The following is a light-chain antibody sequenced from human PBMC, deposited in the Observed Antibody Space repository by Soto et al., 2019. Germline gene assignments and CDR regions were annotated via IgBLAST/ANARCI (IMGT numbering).Light chain of an antibody. V-gene: IGLV3-21*02. CDR1: NIESKS. J-gene: IGLJ1*01. CDR3: QVWDISSDQYL. CDR2: DDG. Sequence: YDLTQPPSVSVAPGQTARITCGGNNIESKSVHWYQQRPGQAPVLVLYDDGNRPSGIPERLSGSNSGSTATLTISSVEASDEADYFCQVWDISSDQYLFGPGTKVTVL.